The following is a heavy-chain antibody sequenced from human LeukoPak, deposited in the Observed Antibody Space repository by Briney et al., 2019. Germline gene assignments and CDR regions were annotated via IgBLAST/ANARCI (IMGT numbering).Heavy chain of an antibody. CDR2: ISGSGGST. Sequence: GGSLRLSCAASGFTFSSYAMSWVRQAPGKGLEWVSAISGSGGSTYYADSVKGRFTISRDNSKNTLYLQMNSLRAEDTAVYYCAKLRGYYYDSSGYSDPAFDIWGQGTMVTVSS. V-gene: IGHV3-23*01. CDR3: AKLRGYYYDSSGYSDPAFDI. D-gene: IGHD3-22*01. J-gene: IGHJ3*02. CDR1: GFTFSSYA.